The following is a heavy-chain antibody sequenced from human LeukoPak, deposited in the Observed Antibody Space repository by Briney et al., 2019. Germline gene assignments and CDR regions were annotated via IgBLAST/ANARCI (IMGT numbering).Heavy chain of an antibody. V-gene: IGHV1-69*05. Sequence: SVKDSCKASGGTFTSYAISWVRQAPGQGLEWMGGIIPMFGTANYAQKLQGRVTITKDESKSTAYMELSSLRYEDAAEYYCERAAFRHYDSSGLLFDYWVQGTLVTVSS. CDR1: GGTFTSYA. D-gene: IGHD3-22*01. CDR2: IIPMFGTA. CDR3: ERAAFRHYDSSGLLFDY. J-gene: IGHJ4*02.